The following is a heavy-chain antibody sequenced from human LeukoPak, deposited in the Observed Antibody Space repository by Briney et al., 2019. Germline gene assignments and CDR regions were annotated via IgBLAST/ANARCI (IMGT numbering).Heavy chain of an antibody. CDR1: GFTFSDYW. CDR3: ARGDWAPFDY. D-gene: IGHD2-21*02. J-gene: IGHJ4*02. V-gene: IGHV3-7*01. Sequence: GGSLRLSCAASGFTFSDYWMNWVRQAPGKGREWVANIDQDGSSEYYVGSVQGRFTISRDNAKNSLYLQMNSLRAEDTAVYYCARGDWAPFDYWGQGSLLTVSS. CDR2: IDQDGSSE.